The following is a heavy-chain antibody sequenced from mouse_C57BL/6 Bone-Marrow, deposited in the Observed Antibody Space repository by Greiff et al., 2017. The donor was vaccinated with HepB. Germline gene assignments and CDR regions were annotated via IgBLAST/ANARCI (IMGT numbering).Heavy chain of an antibody. V-gene: IGHV2-5*01. CDR2: IWRGGST. CDR3: AKSNWAYYFDY. Sequence: QVQLQQSGPGLVQPSQSLSITCPVSGFPFTSYGVHWVRQSPGKGPEWLGVIWRGGSTDYNAAFISRLSITKDNSKSQVFIKMNSLQADDTAIYYCAKSNWAYYFDYWGQGTTLTVSA. CDR1: GFPFTSYG. D-gene: IGHD4-1*01. J-gene: IGHJ2*01.